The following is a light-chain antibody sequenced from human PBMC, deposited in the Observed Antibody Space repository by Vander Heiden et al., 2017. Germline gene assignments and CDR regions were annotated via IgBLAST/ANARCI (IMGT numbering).Light chain of an antibody. CDR2: EVT. Sequence: SASTQPASVSGSHGQPISISCTGTSSDVGFYDYVSWYQQHPGKAPKLMLYEVTNRPSGVSNRFSGSKSGNTASLNISGLQAEDEADYYCSSYTGSSTPVVFGGGTKLTVL. CDR3: SSYTGSSTPVV. V-gene: IGLV2-14*01. CDR1: SSDVGFYDY. J-gene: IGLJ2*01.